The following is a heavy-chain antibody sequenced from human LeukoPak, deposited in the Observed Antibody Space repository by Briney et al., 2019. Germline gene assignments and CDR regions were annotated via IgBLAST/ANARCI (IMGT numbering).Heavy chain of an antibody. CDR1: GGSISSYY. CDR2: IYTSGST. CDR3: ARGPYSGSYYWGGRDAFDI. Sequence: SETLSLTCTVSGGSISSYYWSWIRQPAGKGLEWIGRIYTSGSTNYNPSLKSRVTISVDTSKNQFSLKLSSVTAADTAVCYCARGPYSGSYYWGGRDAFDIWGQGTMVTVSS. D-gene: IGHD1-26*01. J-gene: IGHJ3*02. V-gene: IGHV4-4*07.